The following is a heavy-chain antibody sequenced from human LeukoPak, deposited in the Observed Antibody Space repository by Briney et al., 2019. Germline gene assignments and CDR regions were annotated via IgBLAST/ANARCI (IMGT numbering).Heavy chain of an antibody. Sequence: GGSLRLSCAASGFTFSSYAMSWVRQAPGKGLQWVSTISGSGGNTYYADSVKGRFTVSRDNSKNTLCLQMNSLRAEDTAVYYCAKDSSSWYESLVFDYWGQGTLVTVSS. CDR3: AKDSSSWYESLVFDY. D-gene: IGHD6-13*01. J-gene: IGHJ4*02. V-gene: IGHV3-23*01. CDR2: ISGSGGNT. CDR1: GFTFSSYA.